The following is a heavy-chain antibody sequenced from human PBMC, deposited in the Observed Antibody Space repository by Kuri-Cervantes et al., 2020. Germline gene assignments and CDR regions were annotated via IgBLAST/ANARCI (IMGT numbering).Heavy chain of an antibody. CDR1: GYIFTSYY. J-gene: IGHJ4*02. CDR3: ARGPRSYYDILTGHKDRWALGAFDY. D-gene: IGHD3-9*01. V-gene: IGHV1-46*01. CDR2: INPSGGST. Sequence: ASVKVSCKASGYIFTSYYMHWVRQAPGQGLEWMGIINPSGGSTRYVQKFQGRVTMTRDTSTSTVYMELSSLRSEDTAVYYCARGPRSYYDILTGHKDRWALGAFDYWGQGTLVTVSS.